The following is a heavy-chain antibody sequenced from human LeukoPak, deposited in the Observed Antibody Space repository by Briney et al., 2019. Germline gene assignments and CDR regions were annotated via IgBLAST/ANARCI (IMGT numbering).Heavy chain of an antibody. V-gene: IGHV3-23*01. CDR2: ISASGGST. Sequence: PGGSLRLSCAASGFTFSSSAMSWVRQVPGKGLEWVSGISASGGSTSYADSVRGRFTISRDNSKNTLYLQMNSLRAEDTAVYYCARDREYYDILTGPDYWGQGTLVTVSS. CDR1: GFTFSSSA. D-gene: IGHD3-9*01. J-gene: IGHJ4*02. CDR3: ARDREYYDILTGPDY.